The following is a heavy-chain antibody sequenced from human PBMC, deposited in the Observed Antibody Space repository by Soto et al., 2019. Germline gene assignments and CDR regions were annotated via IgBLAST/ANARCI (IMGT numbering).Heavy chain of an antibody. J-gene: IGHJ4*02. V-gene: IGHV1-3*01. D-gene: IGHD3-10*01. CDR3: ARRNVYGSGSYSFDY. CDR1: GYTFTNNA. CDR2: INAAIGNT. Sequence: QVQLVQSGAEVKKPGASVKVSCKTSGYTFTNNAMHRVRQAPGQRLEWMGWINAAIGNTKYSQKFQGSVTITRDTSANTAYMELSSLRSEDTAVYYCARRNVYGSGSYSFDYWGQGTLVTVSS.